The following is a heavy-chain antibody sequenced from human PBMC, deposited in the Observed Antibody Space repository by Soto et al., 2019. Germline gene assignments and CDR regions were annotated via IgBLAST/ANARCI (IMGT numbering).Heavy chain of an antibody. V-gene: IGHV4-39*01. CDR2: IYYSGST. D-gene: IGHD6-13*01. CDR1: GGSISSSSYY. CDR3: ASPSGTPAAGTIWFDP. J-gene: IGHJ5*02. Sequence: SETLSLTCTVSGGSISSSSYYWGWIRQPPGKGLEWIGSIYYSGSTYYNPSLKSRVTISVDTSKNQFSLKLSSVTAADPAVYYCASPSGTPAAGTIWFDPWRQGTLLSVPQ.